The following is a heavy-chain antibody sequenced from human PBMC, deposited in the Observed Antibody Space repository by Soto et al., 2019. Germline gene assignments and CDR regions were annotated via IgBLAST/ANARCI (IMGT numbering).Heavy chain of an antibody. CDR3: AKENEILTGYVNV. Sequence: GGSLRLSCAASGFTFSSYAMSWVRQAPGKGLEWVSVIGGSGGSTYYADSVKGRFTISRDNSKNTLFLQMNSLRDEDTAVYYCAKENEILTGYVNVWGQGTTVTVSS. V-gene: IGHV3-23*01. D-gene: IGHD3-9*01. J-gene: IGHJ6*02. CDR1: GFTFSSYA. CDR2: IGGSGGST.